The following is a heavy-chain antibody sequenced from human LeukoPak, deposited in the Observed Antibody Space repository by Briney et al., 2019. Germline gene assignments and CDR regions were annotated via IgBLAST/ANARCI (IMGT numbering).Heavy chain of an antibody. CDR2: INRVGIIT. Sequence: PGGSLRLSCAAPGFAFSSYWMHWVRQAPGKGLGWVSRINRVGIITTYADSVRGRFTISKDNAKSTLYLQMNSLRAEDTAVYYCASSTQISKYADYWGQGALVTVSS. J-gene: IGHJ4*02. D-gene: IGHD2-2*01. CDR3: ASSTQISKYADY. V-gene: IGHV3-74*03. CDR1: GFAFSSYW.